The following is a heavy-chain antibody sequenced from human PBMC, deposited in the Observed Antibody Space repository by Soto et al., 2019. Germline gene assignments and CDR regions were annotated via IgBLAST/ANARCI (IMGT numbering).Heavy chain of an antibody. CDR3: ARGPATEQITGTTLFYY. D-gene: IGHD1-7*01. J-gene: IGHJ4*01. Sequence: SETLSLTCAVYGGSFSGYYWSWIRQPPGKGLEWIGEINHSGSTNYNPSLKSRVTISVDTSKNQFSLKLSSVTAADTAVYYCARGPATEQITGTTLFYYSGQGTLVTVSA. V-gene: IGHV4-34*01. CDR2: INHSGST. CDR1: GGSFSGYY.